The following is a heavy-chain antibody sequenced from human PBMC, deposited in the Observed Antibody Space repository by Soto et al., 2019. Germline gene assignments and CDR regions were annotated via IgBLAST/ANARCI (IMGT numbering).Heavy chain of an antibody. Sequence: QVQLVQSGAEVKKPGASVKVSCEASGYTFTSYAMHWVRQAPGQRLEWMGWINAGNGDTKYSQKFQGRVTITRDTSASTAYMELSSLRSEDTAVDYCGRGVMSSGGGGNWFDPWGQGTLVTVSS. D-gene: IGHD6-19*01. CDR2: INAGNGDT. J-gene: IGHJ5*02. V-gene: IGHV1-3*01. CDR1: GYTFTSYA. CDR3: GRGVMSSGGGGNWFDP.